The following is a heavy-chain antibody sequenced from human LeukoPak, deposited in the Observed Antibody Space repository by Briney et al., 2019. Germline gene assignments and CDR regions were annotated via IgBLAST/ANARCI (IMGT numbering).Heavy chain of an antibody. CDR2: LVYGGRT. D-gene: IGHD2-21*02. J-gene: IGHJ5*02. V-gene: IGHV4-59*08. Sequence: PSETLSLTCTVSGASISSYYWSWIRQPPGKGLEWIGSLVYGGRTLYSPSLRRRVTMSVDTSKNQFSLRLNSVTAADTAIYYCARHTLVTSISTFNWLDPWGQGTLVTVSS. CDR1: GASISSYY. CDR3: ARHTLVTSISTFNWLDP.